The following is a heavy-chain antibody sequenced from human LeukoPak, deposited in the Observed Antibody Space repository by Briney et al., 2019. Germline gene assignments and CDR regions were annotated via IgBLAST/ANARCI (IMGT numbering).Heavy chain of an antibody. CDR2: IYHSGST. Sequence: PSETLSLTCAVSGGSISSGAYSWSWIRQPPGKGLEWIAYIYHSGSTYYNPSLKSRVTISVDRSKNQFSLKLSTVTAADTAVYYCARLTTVSWAFDIWGQGTMATVSS. CDR3: ARLTTVSWAFDI. CDR1: GGSISSGAYS. J-gene: IGHJ3*02. D-gene: IGHD1-1*01. V-gene: IGHV4-30-2*01.